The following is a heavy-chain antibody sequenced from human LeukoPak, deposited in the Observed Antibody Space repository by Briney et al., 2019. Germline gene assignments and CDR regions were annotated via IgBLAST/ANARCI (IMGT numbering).Heavy chain of an antibody. CDR1: GYTFTSYG. Sequence: ASVKVSCKASGYTFTSYGISWVRQAPGQGLEWMGWISAYNGNTNYAQKLQGRVTMTTDTSTSTAYMELRSLRSDDTAVYYCARDPWVTEVVVDEGGAFDIWGQGTMVTVSS. V-gene: IGHV1-18*01. CDR2: ISAYNGNT. CDR3: ARDPWVTEVVVDEGGAFDI. D-gene: IGHD2-15*01. J-gene: IGHJ3*02.